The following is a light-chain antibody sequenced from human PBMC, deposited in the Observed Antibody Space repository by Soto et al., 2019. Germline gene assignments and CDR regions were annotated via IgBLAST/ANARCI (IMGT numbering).Light chain of an antibody. J-gene: IGKJ2*01. Sequence: DIQMTQSPSSLSASVGDRVTITCRASQSISSYLNWYQQKPGKAPNLLIYAASSLQSGVPSRFSGSGSGTDFTLTISSLQLEDFATYYCQQSYSTQYTFGQGTKLDIK. CDR1: QSISSY. V-gene: IGKV1-39*01. CDR2: AAS. CDR3: QQSYSTQYT.